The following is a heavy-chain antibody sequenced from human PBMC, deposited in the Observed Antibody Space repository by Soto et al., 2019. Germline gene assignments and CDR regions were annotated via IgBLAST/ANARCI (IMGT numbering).Heavy chain of an antibody. D-gene: IGHD1-1*01. V-gene: IGHV3-21*01. J-gene: IGHJ3*02. CDR2: ISSSSSYI. CDR3: ARDSTTGTTREPYAFDI. CDR1: GFTFSSYS. Sequence: GGSLRLSCAASGFTFSSYSMNWVRQAPGKGLEWVSSISSSSSYIYYADSVKGRFTISRDNAKNSLYLQMNSLRAEDTAVYYCARDSTTGTTREPYAFDIWGQGTMVTVSS.